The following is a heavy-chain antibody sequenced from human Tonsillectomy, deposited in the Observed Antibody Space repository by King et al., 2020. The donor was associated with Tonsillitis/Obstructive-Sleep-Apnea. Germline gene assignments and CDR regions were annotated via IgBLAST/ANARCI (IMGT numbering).Heavy chain of an antibody. CDR3: ARDHNVEPIDYYYMDV. CDR1: GYTFTSYC. Sequence: VQLVESGAEVKKPGASVKVSCKASGYTFTSYCLHWVRQAPGQGLEWMGIINPSGGSTRYAQKLQGRGTMTRDTSTSTVYMELSSLRSEDTAVYYCARDHNVEPIDYYYMDVWGKGTTVTVSS. J-gene: IGHJ6*03. CDR2: INPSGGST. V-gene: IGHV1-46*04. D-gene: IGHD1-14*01.